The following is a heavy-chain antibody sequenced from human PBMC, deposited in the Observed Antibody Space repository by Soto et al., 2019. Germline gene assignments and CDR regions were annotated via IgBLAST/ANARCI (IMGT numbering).Heavy chain of an antibody. D-gene: IGHD3-22*01. V-gene: IGHV4-59*01. Sequence: SETLSLTCTVSGGSISSYYWSWIRQPPGKGLEWMGYIYYSGSTNCNPSLKSRVTISVDTSKNQFSLKLSSVTAADTAVYYCARGGRKYYYDSSGYYWFDPWGQGTLVTVSS. CDR3: ARGGRKYYYDSSGYYWFDP. J-gene: IGHJ5*02. CDR1: GGSISSYY. CDR2: IYYSGST.